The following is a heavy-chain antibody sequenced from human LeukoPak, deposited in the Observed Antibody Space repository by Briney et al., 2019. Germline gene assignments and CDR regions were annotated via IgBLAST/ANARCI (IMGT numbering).Heavy chain of an antibody. CDR3: ARGGSSGEWFSHLDY. Sequence: ASVKVSCKASGYTFTGYYMHWVRQAPGQGLEWMGWINPNSGGTNYAQKFQGRVTMTRDTSISTAYMELSKLRSDDTAVYYCARGGSSGEWFSHLDYWGQETLVTVSS. V-gene: IGHV1-2*02. D-gene: IGHD3-3*01. J-gene: IGHJ4*02. CDR1: GYTFTGYY. CDR2: INPNSGGT.